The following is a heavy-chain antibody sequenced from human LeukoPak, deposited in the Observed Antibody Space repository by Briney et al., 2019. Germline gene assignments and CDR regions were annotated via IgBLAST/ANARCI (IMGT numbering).Heavy chain of an antibody. J-gene: IGHJ6*03. V-gene: IGHV3-21*01. CDR3: AREDGGPGGYCSGGSCRYYYYYMDV. CDR2: ISSSSSYI. CDR1: GFTFSSYS. Sequence: PGGSLRLSCAASGFTFSSYSMNWVRQAPGKGLEWVSSISSSSSYIYYADSVKGRFTISRDNAKNSLYLQMNSLRAEDTAVYYCAREDGGPGGYCSGGSCRYYYYYMDVWGKGTTVTVSS. D-gene: IGHD2-15*01.